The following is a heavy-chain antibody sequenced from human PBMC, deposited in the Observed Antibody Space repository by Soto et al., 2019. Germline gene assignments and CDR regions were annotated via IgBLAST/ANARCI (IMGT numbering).Heavy chain of an antibody. V-gene: IGHV2-70*04. CDR2: IDWDDDK. CDR1: GFSLSTSGMR. CDR3: AFRRGLVRGRYLDF. D-gene: IGHD6-19*01. J-gene: IGHJ4*02. Sequence: SGPTLVNPTQTLTLTCTFSGFSLSTSGMRVSWIRQTPGKAPECLARIDWDDDKFYRTSLKTRLTISKDTSKNQVVLTMTNMDPEDTATDYCAFRRGLVRGRYLDFRAQGAMVTVSS.